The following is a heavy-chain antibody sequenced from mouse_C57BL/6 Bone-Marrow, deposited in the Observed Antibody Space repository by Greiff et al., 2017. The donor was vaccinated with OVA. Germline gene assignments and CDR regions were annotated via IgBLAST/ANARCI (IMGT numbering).Heavy chain of an antibody. Sequence: QVQLQQPGAELVRPGSSVKLSCKASGYTFTSYWMHWVKQRPIQGLEWIGNIDPSDSETHYNQKFKDKATLTVDKSSSTAYMQLSSLTSEDSAVYYCARKKGPYDYDDSHYYAMDYWGQGTSVTVSS. CDR3: ARKKGPYDYDDSHYYAMDY. V-gene: IGHV1-52*01. CDR1: GYTFTSYW. D-gene: IGHD2-4*01. J-gene: IGHJ4*01. CDR2: IDPSDSET.